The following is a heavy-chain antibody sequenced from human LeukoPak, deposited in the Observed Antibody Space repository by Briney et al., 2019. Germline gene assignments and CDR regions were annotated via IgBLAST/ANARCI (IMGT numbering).Heavy chain of an antibody. J-gene: IGHJ5*02. CDR1: GFTFSNAW. CDR3: AREGLDYGSGSYYTENWFDP. V-gene: IGHV3-15*01. Sequence: GGSLRLSCTGSGFTFSNAWMSWVRQVPGKGLEWVGRIKSKTDGGTTDYAAPVKGRFTISRDDSKNTLYLQMNSLRAEDTAVYYCAREGLDYGSGSYYTENWFDPWGQGTLVTVSS. D-gene: IGHD3-10*01. CDR2: IKSKTDGGTT.